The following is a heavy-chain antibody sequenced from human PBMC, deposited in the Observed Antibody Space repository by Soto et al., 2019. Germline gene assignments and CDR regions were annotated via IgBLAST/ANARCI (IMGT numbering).Heavy chain of an antibody. Sequence: QVQLVQSGAEVKKPGSSVKVSCKASGGTFSSYAISWVRQAPGQGLEWMGGIIPIFGTANYAQKFQGRVTVTADESKSKAYMELSSMRSEDTAVYYCARDNDFWSGYVPCYYYYGMDVWGQGTTVTVSS. D-gene: IGHD3-3*01. CDR1: GGTFSSYA. CDR3: ARDNDFWSGYVPCYYYYGMDV. CDR2: IIPIFGTA. V-gene: IGHV1-69*01. J-gene: IGHJ6*02.